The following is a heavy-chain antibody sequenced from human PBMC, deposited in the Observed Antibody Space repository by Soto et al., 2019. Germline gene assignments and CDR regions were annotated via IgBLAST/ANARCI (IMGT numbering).Heavy chain of an antibody. CDR1: GCTFTSYG. CDR2: ISAYNGNT. Sequence: ASVKVSCKASGCTFTSYGISWVRQAPGQGLEWMGWISAYNGNTNYAQKLQGRVTMTTDTSTSTAYMELRSLRSDDTAVYYCARDLRVQYCSSTSCPRNYGMDVWGQGTTVTVSS. V-gene: IGHV1-18*01. J-gene: IGHJ6*02. CDR3: ARDLRVQYCSSTSCPRNYGMDV. D-gene: IGHD2-2*01.